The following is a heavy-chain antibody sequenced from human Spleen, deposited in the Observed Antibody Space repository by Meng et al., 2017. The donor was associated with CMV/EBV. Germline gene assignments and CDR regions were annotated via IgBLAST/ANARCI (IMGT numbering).Heavy chain of an antibody. Sequence: SETLSLTCTVSGGSINSGDAYWGWIRQPPGKGLEWIGHIYYSGSPYYNPSLTSRLTISVDTSKNQFSLRLSSVTAADTAVYYCAREYRSSSYYFDFWGQGMLVTVSS. CDR1: GGSINSGDAY. CDR2: IYYSGSP. D-gene: IGHD6-6*01. J-gene: IGHJ4*02. V-gene: IGHV4-30-4*08. CDR3: AREYRSSSYYFDF.